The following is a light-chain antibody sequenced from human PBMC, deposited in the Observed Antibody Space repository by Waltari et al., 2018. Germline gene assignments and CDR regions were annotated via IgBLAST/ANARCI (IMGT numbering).Light chain of an antibody. CDR3: CSYAGNYVWV. CDR1: SRDLGGYVF. V-gene: IGLV2-23*02. J-gene: IGLJ3*02. Sequence: QPALTQPAAVSGSPGQAVTTSRPGASRDLGGYVFVPWYQQHPGNAPKLVISDVSTRPSGVSDRFSGSKSGDTASLTISGLQFEDEADYYCCSYAGNYVWVFGGGTRLTVL. CDR2: DVS.